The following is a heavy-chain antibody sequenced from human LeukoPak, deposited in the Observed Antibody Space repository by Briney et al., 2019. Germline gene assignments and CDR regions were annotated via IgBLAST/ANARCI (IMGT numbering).Heavy chain of an antibody. V-gene: IGHV2-70*11. D-gene: IGHD2-15*01. CDR2: IDWDDDK. CDR1: GFSLSTSGMC. J-gene: IGHJ3*02. Sequence: SGPTLVNPTQTLTLTCTFSGFSLSTSGMCVSWIRQPPGKALEWLARIDWDDDKYYSTSLKTRLTISKDTSKNQVVLTMTNMDPVDTATYYCVRNQGSGGSCYSAFDIWGQGTMVTVSS. CDR3: VRNQGSGGSCYSAFDI.